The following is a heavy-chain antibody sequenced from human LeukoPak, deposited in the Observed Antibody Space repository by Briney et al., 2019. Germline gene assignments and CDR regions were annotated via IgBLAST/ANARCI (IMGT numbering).Heavy chain of an antibody. V-gene: IGHV3-9*01. CDR2: ISWNSGSI. CDR3: AKEHCSSTSCFFGY. CDR1: GFTFDDYA. Sequence: PGRSLRPSCAASGFTFDDYAMHWVRQAPGKGLEWVSGISWNSGSIGCADSVKGRFTISRDNAKSSLYLQMNSLRAEDTALYYCAKEHCSSTSCFFGYWGQGTLVTVSS. D-gene: IGHD2-2*01. J-gene: IGHJ4*02.